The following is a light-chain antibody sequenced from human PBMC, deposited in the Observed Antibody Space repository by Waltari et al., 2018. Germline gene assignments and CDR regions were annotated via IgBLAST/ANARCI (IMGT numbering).Light chain of an antibody. J-gene: IGKJ2*01. CDR1: QRISSN. CDR2: GAS. Sequence: EIVMTQSPATLSVSPGQRATLPCRASQRISSNLAWYQQKPGQAPRLLIYGASTRAPGIPFRFSGSGSGTDFTLTISSLQSEDFAVYYCQQYNNWPFTFGQGTKLEIK. V-gene: IGKV3-15*01. CDR3: QQYNNWPFT.